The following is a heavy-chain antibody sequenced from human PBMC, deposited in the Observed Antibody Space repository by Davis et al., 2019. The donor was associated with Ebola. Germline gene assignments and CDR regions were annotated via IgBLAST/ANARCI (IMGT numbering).Heavy chain of an antibody. J-gene: IGHJ4*02. CDR3: ASTVKVAFDY. V-gene: IGHV1-2*06. CDR1: GYTFTGYY. Sequence: AASVKVSSKASGYTFTGYYMHWVRQAPGQGLEWVGRINPYSGGTNYAQKFQGRVSMTRDTSISTAYMELTRLRSDDTAVYYCASTVKVAFDYWGQGTLVTVSS. CDR2: INPYSGGT.